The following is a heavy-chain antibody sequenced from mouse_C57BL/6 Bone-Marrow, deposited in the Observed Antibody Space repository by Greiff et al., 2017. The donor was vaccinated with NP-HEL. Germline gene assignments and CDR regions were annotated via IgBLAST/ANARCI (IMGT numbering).Heavy chain of an antibody. CDR3: AKYDGSSGYFEV. D-gene: IGHD1-1*01. J-gene: IGHJ1*03. CDR1: GFTFTDYY. V-gene: IGHV7-3*01. Sequence: EVQVVESGGGLVQPGGSLSLSCAASGFTFTDYYMSWVRQPPGKALEWLGFIRNKANGYTTEYSASVKGRFTISRDNSQSILYLQMSALRAEDSATYYCAKYDGSSGYFEVWGTGTTVTVSS. CDR2: IRNKANGYTT.